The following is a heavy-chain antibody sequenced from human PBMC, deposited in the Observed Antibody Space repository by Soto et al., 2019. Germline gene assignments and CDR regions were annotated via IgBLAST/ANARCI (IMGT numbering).Heavy chain of an antibody. CDR1: GFTFSSYA. CDR3: ARVHSSSWYGAFDI. D-gene: IGHD6-13*01. V-gene: IGHV3-23*01. CDR2: ISGSGGST. Sequence: GGSLRLSCAASGFTFSSYAMSWVRQAPGKGLEWVSAISGSGGSTYYADSVKGRFTISRDNSKNTLYLQMNSLRAEDTSVYYCARVHSSSWYGAFDIWGQGTMVTVSS. J-gene: IGHJ3*02.